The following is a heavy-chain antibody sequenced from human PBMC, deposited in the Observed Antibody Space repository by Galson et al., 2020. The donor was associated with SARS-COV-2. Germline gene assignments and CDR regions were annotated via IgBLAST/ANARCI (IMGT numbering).Heavy chain of an antibody. D-gene: IGHD2-15*01. CDR3: ARDGGESIVVVVAATLPSGMDV. V-gene: IGHV1-46*01. CDR2: INPSGGST. CDR1: GYTFTSYY. J-gene: IGHJ6*02. Sequence: ASVKVSCKASGYTFTSYYMHWVRQAPGQGLEWMGIINPSGGSTSYAQKFQGRVTMTRDTSTSTVYMELSSLRSEDTAVYYCARDGGESIVVVVAATLPSGMDVWGQGTTVTVSS.